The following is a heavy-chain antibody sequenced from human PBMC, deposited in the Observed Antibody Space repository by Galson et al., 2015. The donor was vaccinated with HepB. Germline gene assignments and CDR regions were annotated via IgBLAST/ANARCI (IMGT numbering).Heavy chain of an antibody. J-gene: IGHJ5*02. CDR1: RDSVSRNTAS. D-gene: IGHD5/OR15-5a*01. CDR2: TYYRTKWYS. Sequence: CAISRDSVSRNTASWNWIRQSPSRGLEWLGRTYYRTKWYSDSAVSVRSRITVNTDTSKNQFSLQLNSVTPEDTAVYYCARGRLGIEVSLFDPWGQGSLVIVSS. V-gene: IGHV6-1*01. CDR3: ARGRLGIEVSLFDP.